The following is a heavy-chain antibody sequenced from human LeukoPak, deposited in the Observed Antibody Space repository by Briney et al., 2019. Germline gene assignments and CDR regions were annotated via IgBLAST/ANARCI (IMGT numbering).Heavy chain of an antibody. J-gene: IGHJ4*02. CDR2: IYYSGST. CDR1: GGSISSYY. Sequence: TSETLSLTCTVSGGSISSYYWSWIRQPPGKGLEWIGYIYYSGSTNYNPSLKSRVTISVDTSKNQFSLKLSSVTAADTAVYYCARYENYFDYWGQGTLVTVSS. V-gene: IGHV4-59*08. D-gene: IGHD3-3*01. CDR3: ARYENYFDY.